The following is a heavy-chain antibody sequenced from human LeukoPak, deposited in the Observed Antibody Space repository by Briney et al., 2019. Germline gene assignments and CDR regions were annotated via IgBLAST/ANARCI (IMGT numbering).Heavy chain of an antibody. CDR2: ISGSGSST. D-gene: IGHD2-15*01. J-gene: IGHJ3*02. CDR1: GFTFRSYA. CDR3: ASLAVVVAATDAFDI. V-gene: IGHV3-23*01. Sequence: GGSLRLSCGASGFTFRSYAMSWVRQAPGKGLEWVSAISGSGSSTYYVDSVKGRFTISRDNSKNTLYLQMNSLRAEDTAVYYCASLAVVVAATDAFDIWGQGTMVTVSS.